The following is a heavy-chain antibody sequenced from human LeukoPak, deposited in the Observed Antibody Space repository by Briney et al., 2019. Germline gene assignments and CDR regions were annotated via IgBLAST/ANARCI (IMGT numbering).Heavy chain of an antibody. D-gene: IGHD1-26*01. CDR1: GFTFSSHW. CDR3: ARVQWELRGVGSYFEY. CDR2: IKHDGSEK. Sequence: GGSLRLSCAASGFTFSSHWMSWVRQAPGKGLEWVANIKHDGSEKDYVDSVEGRFTMSRDNAKNSLYLQMNSLRAEDTAVYYCARVQWELRGVGSYFEYWGQGALVTVSS. J-gene: IGHJ4*02. V-gene: IGHV3-7*01.